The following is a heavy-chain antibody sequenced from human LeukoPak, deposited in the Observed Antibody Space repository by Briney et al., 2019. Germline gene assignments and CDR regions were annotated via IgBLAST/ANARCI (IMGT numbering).Heavy chain of an antibody. V-gene: IGHV3-11*01. D-gene: IGHD3-10*01. CDR3: ASLRGVNR. CDR2: ISGSGTTI. CDR1: GFTFSDYY. Sequence: KTGGSLRLSCAASGFTFSDYYMSWIRQPPGKGLEWVSYISGSGTTIYYADSVRGRFTVSRDNAKNSLYLQMDRLSAEDTAVYYCASLRGVNRWGQGTLVTVSS. J-gene: IGHJ4*02.